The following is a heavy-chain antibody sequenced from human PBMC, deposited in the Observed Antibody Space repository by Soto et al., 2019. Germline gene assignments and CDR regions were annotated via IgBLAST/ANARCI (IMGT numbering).Heavy chain of an antibody. D-gene: IGHD6-13*01. CDR3: AKDIWQQLASDAFDI. CDR1: GFTFDDYA. Sequence: GGSLRLSCAASGFTFDDYAMHWVRQAPGKGLEWVSGISWNSGSIGYADSVKGRFTISRDNAKNSLYLQMNSLRAEDTALYYCAKDIWQQLASDAFDIWGQGTVVTVSS. V-gene: IGHV3-9*01. CDR2: ISWNSGSI. J-gene: IGHJ3*02.